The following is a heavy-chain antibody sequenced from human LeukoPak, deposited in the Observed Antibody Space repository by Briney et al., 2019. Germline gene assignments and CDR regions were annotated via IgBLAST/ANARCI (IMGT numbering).Heavy chain of an antibody. CDR1: GFTFSIYW. Sequence: GGSLRLSCAASGFTFSIYWMHWVRQAPGKGLVWVSHINSDGSSTTYADSVKGRFTISRDNAKNTLYLQMNSLRAEDTAVYYCAKDGATGYYSPDYWGQGTLVTVSS. V-gene: IGHV3-74*03. CDR2: INSDGSST. D-gene: IGHD3-9*01. CDR3: AKDGATGYYSPDY. J-gene: IGHJ4*02.